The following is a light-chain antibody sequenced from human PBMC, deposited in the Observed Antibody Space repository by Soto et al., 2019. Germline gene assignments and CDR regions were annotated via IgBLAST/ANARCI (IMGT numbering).Light chain of an antibody. CDR3: YQYDSSPWT. V-gene: IGKV3-20*01. CDR1: QRVSGNY. CDR2: DAS. Sequence: VMTHSPGTLSLSPGEAATLSCRASQRVSGNYLAWYQQKPGQSHRLVIYDASSRATGIPDTFSGRGSGTDFTLTIRRLEPEDLAVYFCYQYDSSPWTVGQGTKVDLK. J-gene: IGKJ1*01.